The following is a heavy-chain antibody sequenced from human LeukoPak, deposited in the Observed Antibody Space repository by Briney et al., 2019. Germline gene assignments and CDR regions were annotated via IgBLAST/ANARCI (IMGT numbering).Heavy chain of an antibody. V-gene: IGHV4-59*01. CDR1: GGSISSYY. D-gene: IGHD5-18*01. CDR2: IYYSGST. Sequence: NPSETLSLTCTVSGGSISSYYWSWIRQPPGKGLEWIGYIYYSGSTNYNPSLKSRVTISVDTSKNQFSLKLSSVTAADTAVYYCARVRYSYGYFLDYRGQGTLVTVSS. CDR3: ARVRYSYGYFLDY. J-gene: IGHJ4*02.